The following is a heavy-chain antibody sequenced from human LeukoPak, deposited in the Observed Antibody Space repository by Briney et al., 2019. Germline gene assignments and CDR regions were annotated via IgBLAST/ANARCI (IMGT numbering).Heavy chain of an antibody. Sequence: GGSLRLSCAASGFTFSSYAMHWVRQAPGKGLEWVAVISYDGSNKYYADSVKGRFTISRDNSKNTLYLQMNSLRAEDTAVYYCARAHRDTVVVPAETGGDDAFDIWGQGTMVTVSS. V-gene: IGHV3-30-3*01. D-gene: IGHD2-2*01. CDR1: GFTFSSYA. J-gene: IGHJ3*02. CDR3: ARAHRDTVVVPAETGGDDAFDI. CDR2: ISYDGSNK.